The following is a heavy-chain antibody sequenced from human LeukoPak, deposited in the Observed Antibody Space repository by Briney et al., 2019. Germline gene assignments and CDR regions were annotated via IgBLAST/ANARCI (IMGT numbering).Heavy chain of an antibody. V-gene: IGHV4-34*01. D-gene: IGHD2-15*01. CDR3: ARGNIVVVVAQGDYYYYMDV. CDR1: GVSFSTYY. Sequence: SETLSLTCAVSGVSFSTYYWSWIRQSPEKGLEWIGEVNHSGYTNYNPSLKSRVTISVDTSKNQFSLKLSSVTAADTTVYYCARGNIVVVVAQGDYYYYMDVWGKGTTVTVSS. J-gene: IGHJ6*03. CDR2: VNHSGYT.